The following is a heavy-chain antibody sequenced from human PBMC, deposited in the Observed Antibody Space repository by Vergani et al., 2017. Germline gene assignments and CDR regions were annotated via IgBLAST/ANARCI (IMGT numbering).Heavy chain of an antibody. V-gene: IGHV3-30*02. CDR3: AKYLRDSTNGLPDS. CDR1: GFTFSNFG. CDR2: IGKDGTNT. Sequence: QVQLVESAGGVVQPGGSLRLSCAASGFTFSNFGMHWVRQAPGKGLEWLAYIGKDGTNTRYRDAVKGRFTVSRDNSKAILYLQMDSLRSEDTALYYCAKYLRDSTNGLPDSWCPGTLVIVSS. D-gene: IGHD2-21*02. J-gene: IGHJ4*02.